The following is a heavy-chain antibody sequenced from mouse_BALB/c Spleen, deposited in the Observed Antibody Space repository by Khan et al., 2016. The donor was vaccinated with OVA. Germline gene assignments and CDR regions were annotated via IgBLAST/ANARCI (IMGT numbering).Heavy chain of an antibody. CDR2: INPNNGDT. Sequence: QVQLQQSGAELVKPGASVKISCKASGYTFTSYYMYWVKQRPGQGLEWIGGINPNNGDTHFNEKFKNKATLTVDKSSSTAYMQLSSLTSEDSAVYYCARSGDGNPFAYWGQGTLVTVSA. J-gene: IGHJ3*01. D-gene: IGHD2-1*01. CDR1: GYTFTSYY. V-gene: IGHV1S81*02. CDR3: ARSGDGNPFAY.